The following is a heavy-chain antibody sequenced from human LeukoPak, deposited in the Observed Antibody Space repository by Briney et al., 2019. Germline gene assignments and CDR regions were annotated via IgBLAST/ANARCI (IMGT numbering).Heavy chain of an antibody. CDR2: IYYSGST. CDR3: ARGIAVAGYNWFDP. V-gene: IGHV4-39*07. J-gene: IGHJ5*02. Sequence: SETLSLTCTVSGGSISSSSYYWGWIRQPPGKGLEWIGSIYYSGSTYYNPSLKSRVTISVDTSKNQFSLKLSSVTAADTAVYYCARGIAVAGYNWFDPWGQGTLVTVSS. CDR1: GGSISSSSYY. D-gene: IGHD6-19*01.